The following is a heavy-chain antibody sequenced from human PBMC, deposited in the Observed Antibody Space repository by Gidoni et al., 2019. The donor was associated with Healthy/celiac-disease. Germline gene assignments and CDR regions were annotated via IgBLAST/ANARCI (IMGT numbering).Heavy chain of an antibody. CDR2: FDPEDGET. CDR3: ATAPISYCSGGSCYYYYGMDV. J-gene: IGHJ6*02. Sequence: QVQLVQSGAEVKKPGASVQVSCKVSGYTLTELSMHWGRQAPGKGLEWMGGFDPEDGETIYEQKFQGRVTMTEDTSTDTAYMELSSLRSEDTAVYYCATAPISYCSGGSCYYYYGMDVWGQGTTVTVSS. V-gene: IGHV1-24*01. D-gene: IGHD2-15*01. CDR1: GYTLTELS.